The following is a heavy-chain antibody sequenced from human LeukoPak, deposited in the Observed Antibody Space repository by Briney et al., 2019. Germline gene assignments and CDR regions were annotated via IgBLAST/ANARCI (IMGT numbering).Heavy chain of an antibody. V-gene: IGHV1-8*01. CDR3: ARSQTYYYDSSGPGFDY. Sequence: ASVKVSCKASGYTFTSYDINWVRQATGQGLEWMGWMNPNSGNTSYAQKFQGRVTMTRDTSTSTVYMELSSLRSEDTAVYYCARSQTYYYDSSGPGFDYWGQGTLVTVSS. CDR1: GYTFTSYD. J-gene: IGHJ4*02. D-gene: IGHD3-22*01. CDR2: MNPNSGNT.